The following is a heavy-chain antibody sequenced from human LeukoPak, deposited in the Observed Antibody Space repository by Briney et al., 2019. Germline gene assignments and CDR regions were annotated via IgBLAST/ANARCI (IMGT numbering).Heavy chain of an antibody. V-gene: IGHV4-59*12. D-gene: IGHD1-1*01. J-gene: IGHJ3*01. CDR1: GGTFSNYY. Sequence: SETLSLTCTVSGGTFSNYYRSWIRQLPGKGLEWIGRIIGKGSSNYKASLNSRIDISQDTSKNQFSLKLTSATAADTAVYYCAREKDTWYNHAKIRFWGQGTMVTVSS. CDR3: AREKDTWYNHAKIRF. CDR2: IIGKGSS.